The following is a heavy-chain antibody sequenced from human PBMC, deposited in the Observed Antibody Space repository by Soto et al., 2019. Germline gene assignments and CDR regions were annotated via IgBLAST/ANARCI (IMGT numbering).Heavy chain of an antibody. V-gene: IGHV4-59*01. J-gene: IGHJ4*02. Sequence: SETLSLTCTVSGGSISSDYWSWIRQPPGKGLEWIGYIYYSGSTNYNPSLKSRVTISVDTSKNQFSLKLSSVTAADTAVYYCARRSDYGDYLYYFDYWGQGTLVTVSS. CDR3: ARRSDYGDYLYYFDY. CDR1: GGSISSDY. CDR2: IYYSGST. D-gene: IGHD4-17*01.